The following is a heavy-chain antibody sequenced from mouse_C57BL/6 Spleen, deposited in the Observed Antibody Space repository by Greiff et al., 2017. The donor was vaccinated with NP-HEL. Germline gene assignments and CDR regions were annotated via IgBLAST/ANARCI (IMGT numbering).Heavy chain of an antibody. Sequence: VQLQQSGPELVKPGASVKMSCKASGYTFTDYNMHWVKQSHGKSLEWIGYINPNNGGTSYNQKFKGKATLTVNKSSSTAYMELRSLTSEDSAVYYCAREEDYDYDGGGYAMDYWGQGTSVTVSS. CDR1: GYTFTDYN. D-gene: IGHD2-4*01. V-gene: IGHV1-22*01. CDR2: INPNNGGT. CDR3: AREEDYDYDGGGYAMDY. J-gene: IGHJ4*01.